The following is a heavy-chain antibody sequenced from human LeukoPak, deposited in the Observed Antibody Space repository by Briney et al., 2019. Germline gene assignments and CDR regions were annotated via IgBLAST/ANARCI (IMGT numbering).Heavy chain of an antibody. V-gene: IGHV3-23*01. Sequence: GGSLRLSCAASGFTFSSYAMSWVRQAPGKGLEWVSAISGSGGTTYYADSVKGRFTISRDNSKNTLYLQMNSLRAEDTAVYYCAKRYCSTTSCSLFDYWGQGTLVTVSS. CDR1: GFTFSSYA. CDR3: AKRYCSTTSCSLFDY. D-gene: IGHD2-2*01. CDR2: ISGSGGTT. J-gene: IGHJ4*02.